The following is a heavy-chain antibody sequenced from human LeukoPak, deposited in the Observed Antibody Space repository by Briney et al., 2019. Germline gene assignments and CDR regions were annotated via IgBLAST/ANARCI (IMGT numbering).Heavy chain of an antibody. J-gene: IGHJ3*01. Sequence: PSETLSLTCTVSGGSISSSSYYWGWIRQPPGKGLEWIGTIHYSGNTYYKSSLKSRVTISVDTSKKQVSLKLSPVTAADTAVYYCARHLRYSDTSGNVKENLDVWGQGTMVTVSA. CDR2: IHYSGNT. CDR1: GGSISSSSYY. D-gene: IGHD3-22*01. V-gene: IGHV4-39*01. CDR3: ARHLRYSDTSGNVKENLDV.